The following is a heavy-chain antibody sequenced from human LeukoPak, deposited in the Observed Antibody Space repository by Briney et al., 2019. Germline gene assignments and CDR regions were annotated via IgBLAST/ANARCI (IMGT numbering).Heavy chain of an antibody. D-gene: IGHD2-15*01. Sequence: GGSLRLSCAASGFTFSAYFVNWVRQAPGKGLVWVSHINSDGNSATYADSVKGRFTITTDNAKNTLHLQMNRMRAQYAAVYYCVSSWSGDPWGQGTLVTVSS. J-gene: IGHJ5*02. CDR2: INSDGNSA. CDR1: GFTFSAYF. CDR3: VSSWSGDP. V-gene: IGHV3-74*01.